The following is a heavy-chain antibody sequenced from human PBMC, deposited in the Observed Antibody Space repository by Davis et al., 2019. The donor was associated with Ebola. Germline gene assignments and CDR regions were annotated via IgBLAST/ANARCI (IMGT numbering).Heavy chain of an antibody. Sequence: ASVKVSCKASGYTFTGYYMHWVRQATGQGLEWMGRINPYSGGTNYAQKFQGRVTMTRDTSISTAYMELSSLRSDDTAVYYCARVRYCGGDCSRHYYYGMDVWGKGTTVTVSS. D-gene: IGHD2-21*02. J-gene: IGHJ6*04. CDR3: ARVRYCGGDCSRHYYYGMDV. V-gene: IGHV1-2*06. CDR1: GYTFTGYY. CDR2: INPYSGGT.